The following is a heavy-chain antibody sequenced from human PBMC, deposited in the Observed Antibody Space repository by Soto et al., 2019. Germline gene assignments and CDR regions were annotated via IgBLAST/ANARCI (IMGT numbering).Heavy chain of an antibody. J-gene: IGHJ6*02. CDR3: ARDCSGGSCYPGMDV. D-gene: IGHD2-15*01. CDR1: GFNFNSYT. Sequence: GGSLRLSCAASGFNFNSYTINWVRQAPGKRLEWLSSISSSGYIFSTDSVRGRFTISRDNAKNSVYLQINSLRAEDTAAYFCARDCSGGSCYPGMDVWGQGTTVTVSS. CDR2: ISSSGYI. V-gene: IGHV3-21*01.